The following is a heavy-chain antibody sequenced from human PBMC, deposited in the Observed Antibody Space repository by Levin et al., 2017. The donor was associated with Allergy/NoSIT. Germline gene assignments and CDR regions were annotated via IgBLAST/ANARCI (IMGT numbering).Heavy chain of an antibody. V-gene: IGHV5-51*01. CDR2: IFPSDSDT. Sequence: GESLKISCQASGYSFTSFWFGWVRQRPGKGLEWMGLIFPSDSDTRVSPSFQGQIIMSVDKSISTAYLQWSSLKASDTAMYYCARRDSDGSNSFDYWGQGTLVTVSS. D-gene: IGHD4-23*01. J-gene: IGHJ4*02. CDR3: ARRDSDGSNSFDY. CDR1: GYSFTSFW.